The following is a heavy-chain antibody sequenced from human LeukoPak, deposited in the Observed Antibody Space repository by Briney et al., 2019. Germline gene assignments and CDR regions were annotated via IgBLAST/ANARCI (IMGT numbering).Heavy chain of an antibody. CDR2: INHSGST. Sequence: SETLSLTCAVYGGSFSGYYWSWIRQPPGKGLEWIGEINHSGSTNYNPSLKSRVTVSVDTSKNQFSLKLSSVTAADTAVYYCARGPQYSYGHLKYWGQGTLVAVSS. CDR1: GGSFSGYY. J-gene: IGHJ4*02. V-gene: IGHV4-34*01. D-gene: IGHD5-18*01. CDR3: ARGPQYSYGHLKY.